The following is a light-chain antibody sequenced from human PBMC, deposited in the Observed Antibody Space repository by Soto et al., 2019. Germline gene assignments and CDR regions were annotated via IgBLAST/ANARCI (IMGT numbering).Light chain of an antibody. CDR1: QTVTSSN. Sequence: EFVLTQSPDTLSLPPGERATLSCRASQTVTSSNVAWYQQKPGQAPRPLVYGPSTRATGVQDSFSGSGSGTDFTLTISRLEPEDFAGYYCQQYGDSLPVPFGHGTKVEI. V-gene: IGKV3-20*01. J-gene: IGKJ1*01. CDR3: QQYGDSLPVP. CDR2: GPS.